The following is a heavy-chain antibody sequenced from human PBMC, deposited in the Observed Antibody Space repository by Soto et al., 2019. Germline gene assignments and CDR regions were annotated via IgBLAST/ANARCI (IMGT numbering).Heavy chain of an antibody. D-gene: IGHD1-26*01. Sequence: ASVKVSCKASGYTFTSYAMHWVRQAPGQRLEWMGWINAGNGNTKYSQKFQGRVTITRDTSASTAYMELSSLRSEDTAVYYCARDIVGAADSYDFDYWGQGTLVTVSS. J-gene: IGHJ4*02. CDR2: INAGNGNT. V-gene: IGHV1-3*01. CDR1: GYTFTSYA. CDR3: ARDIVGAADSYDFDY.